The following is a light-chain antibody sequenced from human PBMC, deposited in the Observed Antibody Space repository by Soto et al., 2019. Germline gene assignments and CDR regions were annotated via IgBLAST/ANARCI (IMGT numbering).Light chain of an antibody. CDR3: QQRSNWPIT. J-gene: IGKJ3*01. Sequence: EIVLTQSPATLSLSPGERATLSCRASQSVSSYLAWYQQKPGQAPRLLIYDAYNRATGIPVRFSGSGSGTDFTLTISSLEPAEFAVYYCQQRSNWPITFGPGTKVEIK. CDR2: DAY. V-gene: IGKV3-11*01. CDR1: QSVSSY.